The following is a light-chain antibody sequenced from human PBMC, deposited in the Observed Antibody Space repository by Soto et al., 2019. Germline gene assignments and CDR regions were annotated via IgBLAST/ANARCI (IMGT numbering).Light chain of an antibody. J-gene: IGKJ1*01. Sequence: DIQMTQSRSTRSASVGDRVTITCRDSQSTSSYLAWYQQKPGKAPKLLIYAASTLQSGVPSRFSGSGSGTDFTHTISCLQSEDFATYYCQQYYSYPPTLGQGTKVDIK. CDR1: QSTSSY. CDR3: QQYYSYPPT. CDR2: AAS. V-gene: IGKV1-5*01.